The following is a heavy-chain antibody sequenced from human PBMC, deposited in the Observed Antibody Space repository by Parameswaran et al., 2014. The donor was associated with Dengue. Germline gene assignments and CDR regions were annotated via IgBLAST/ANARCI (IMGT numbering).Heavy chain of an antibody. CDR2: IIPIFGTS. Sequence: WVRQAPGQGLQWMGGIIPIFGTSNYAQKFQGRVTITADESTSTAYMELTSLRSEDTAVYYCARPARPFVGAAGTIWGNYLDYWGQGTLVTVSS. CDR3: ARPARPFVGAAGTIWGNYLDY. J-gene: IGHJ4*02. D-gene: IGHD6-13*01. V-gene: IGHV1-69*01.